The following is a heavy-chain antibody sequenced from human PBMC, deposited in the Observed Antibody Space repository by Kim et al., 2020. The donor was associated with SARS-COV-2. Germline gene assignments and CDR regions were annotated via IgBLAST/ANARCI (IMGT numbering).Heavy chain of an antibody. D-gene: IGHD3-3*01. J-gene: IGHJ6*03. CDR1: GYTFTSYG. V-gene: IGHV1-18*01. CDR3: ARTRITIFGVVNYMDV. CDR2: NSVYNGNT. Sequence: ASVKVSCKASGYTFTSYGISWVRQAPGQGLEWMGWNSVYNGNTNYAQKLQGRVTMTTDTSTSTAYMELRSLRSDDTAVYHCARTRITIFGVVNYMDVWGKGTTVTVSS.